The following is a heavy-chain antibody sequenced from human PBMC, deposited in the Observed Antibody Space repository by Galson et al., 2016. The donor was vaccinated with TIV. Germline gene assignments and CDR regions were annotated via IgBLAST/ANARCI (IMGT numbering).Heavy chain of an antibody. CDR3: AQLVRKCGMTRWYGDHVDY. V-gene: IGHV1-8*01. CDR1: GHTFTSYD. CDR2: MNPNSGNT. D-gene: IGHD2-15*01. Sequence: SVKVSCKASGHTFTSYDMNWARQAPGQGLEWMGWMNPNSGNTGYTQKFQGRVTMTRDTSVSTAYMELTNPGSEDTAVYFCAQLVRKCGMTRWYGDHVDYWGQGTLVTVSS. J-gene: IGHJ4*02.